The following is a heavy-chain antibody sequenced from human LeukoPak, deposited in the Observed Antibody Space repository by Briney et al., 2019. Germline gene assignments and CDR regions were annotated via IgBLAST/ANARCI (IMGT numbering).Heavy chain of an antibody. CDR3: TTGYCSGGSCYIPFGLDY. Sequence: PGGSLRLSCAASGFTFSNAWMSWVRQAPGKGLEWVGRIKSKTDGGTTDYAAPVKGGFTISRDDSKNTLYLQMNSLKTEDTAVYYCTTGYCSGGSCYIPFGLDYWGQGTLVTVSS. V-gene: IGHV3-15*01. J-gene: IGHJ4*02. D-gene: IGHD2-15*01. CDR2: IKSKTDGGTT. CDR1: GFTFSNAW.